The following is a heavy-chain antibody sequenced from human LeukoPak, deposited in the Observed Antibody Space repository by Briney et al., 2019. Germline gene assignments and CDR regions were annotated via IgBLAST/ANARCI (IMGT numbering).Heavy chain of an antibody. CDR1: GGSISSYY. V-gene: IGHV4-59*01. CDR3: ARGDDSSGYYIDY. J-gene: IGHJ4*02. D-gene: IGHD3-22*01. Sequence: SETLSLTCTVSGGSISSYYWSWIRQPPGKGLEWIGYMYYSGSTNYNPSLKSRVTISVDTSKNQFSLKLSSVTAADTAVYYCARGDDSSGYYIDYWGQGTLVTVSS. CDR2: MYYSGST.